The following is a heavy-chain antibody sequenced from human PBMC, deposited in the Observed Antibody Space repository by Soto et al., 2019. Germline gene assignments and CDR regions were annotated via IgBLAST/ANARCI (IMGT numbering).Heavy chain of an antibody. CDR3: AGGYDFWSGPDPPYYYYYGMDV. CDR2: IIPIFGTA. CDR1: GGTFSSYA. J-gene: IGHJ6*02. Sequence: SVKVSCKVSGGTFSSYAISWVRQAPGQGLEWMGGIIPIFGTANYAQKFQGRVTITADESTSTAYMELSSLRSEDTAVYYCAGGYDFWSGPDPPYYYYYGMDVWGQGTTVTVSS. V-gene: IGHV1-69*13. D-gene: IGHD3-3*01.